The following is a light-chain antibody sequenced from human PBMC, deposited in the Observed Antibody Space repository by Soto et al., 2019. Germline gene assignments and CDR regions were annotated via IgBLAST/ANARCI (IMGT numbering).Light chain of an antibody. CDR2: DVD. J-gene: IGLJ2*01. V-gene: IGLV2-14*03. Sequence: QSALTQPASVSGSPGQSITISCTGSSTHVGGYSYVSWYQHHPGKAPKLMIYDVDVRPSGVSNRFSGSKSGNTASLTISGLQAEDEADYYCNSYTSSGTYVLFGGGTKLTVL. CDR1: STHVGGYSY. CDR3: NSYTSSGTYVL.